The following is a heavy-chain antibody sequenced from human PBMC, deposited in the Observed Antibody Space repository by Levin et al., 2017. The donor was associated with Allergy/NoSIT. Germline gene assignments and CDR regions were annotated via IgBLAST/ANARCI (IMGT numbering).Heavy chain of an antibody. CDR1: GGSISSYY. Sequence: SETLSLTCTVSGGSISSYYWSWIRQPAGKGLEWIGRIYTSGSTNYNPSLKSRVTMSVDTSKNQFSLKLSSVTAADTAVYYCARGPDIVVVPAANWYFDLWGRGTLVTVSS. J-gene: IGHJ2*01. D-gene: IGHD2-2*01. CDR3: ARGPDIVVVPAANWYFDL. CDR2: IYTSGST. V-gene: IGHV4-4*07.